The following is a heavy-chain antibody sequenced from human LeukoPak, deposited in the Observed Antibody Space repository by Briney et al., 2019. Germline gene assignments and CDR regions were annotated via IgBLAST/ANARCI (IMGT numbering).Heavy chain of an antibody. Sequence: GESLKISCKGSGYRFTSYWISWVRQMPGKGLEWMGIIKPVDSDTSYRPCFPGQVTISDDKSISTAYLQWRSLKASDTAMYYCARQGYSWYSFDNWGQGTLVAVSS. J-gene: IGHJ4*02. CDR1: GYRFTSYW. V-gene: IGHV5-51*01. CDR3: ARQGYSWYSFDN. D-gene: IGHD6-13*01. CDR2: IKPVDSDT.